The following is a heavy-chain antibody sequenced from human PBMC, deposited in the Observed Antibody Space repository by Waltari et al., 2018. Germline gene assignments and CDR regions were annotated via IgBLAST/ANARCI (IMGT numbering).Heavy chain of an antibody. V-gene: IGHV3-53*01. Sequence: EVQLVESGGGLIQPGGSRRLSCAAPGFTVRSNYMNWVRQAPGKGLEWVSIIYSGGTTYYADSVKGRFTISRDNSKNTLYLQMNSLRADDTAVYYCARGGGVLLWFANWGQGTLVTVSS. D-gene: IGHD3-10*01. CDR2: IYSGGTT. CDR1: GFTVRSNY. J-gene: IGHJ5*02. CDR3: ARGGGVLLWFAN.